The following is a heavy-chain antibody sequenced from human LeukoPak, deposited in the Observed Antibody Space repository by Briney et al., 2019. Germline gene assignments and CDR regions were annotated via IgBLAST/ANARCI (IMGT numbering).Heavy chain of an antibody. CDR1: GFTFSSYG. D-gene: IGHD6-19*01. CDR2: IRYDESNQ. CDR3: AKDIPVAATMMSGGDY. V-gene: IGHV3-30*02. J-gene: IGHJ4*02. Sequence: GGSLRLSCAAFGFTFSSYGMHWVRQVPGKGLEWVAFIRYDESNQYYADSVKGRSTISRDNSKNTLYLQMNSLRPEDTAVYYCAKDIPVAATMMSGGDYWGQGTLVTVSS.